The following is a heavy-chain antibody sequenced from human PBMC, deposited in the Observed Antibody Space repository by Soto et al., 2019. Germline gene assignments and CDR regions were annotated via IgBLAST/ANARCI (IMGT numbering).Heavy chain of an antibody. CDR1: GYSISSSSW. J-gene: IGHJ6*02. CDR2: IYYSGST. D-gene: IGHD7-27*01. CDR3: ARQVTGDEYYYYGMDV. Sequence: PSETLSLTCAVSGYSISSSSWWGWIRQPPGKGLEWIGYIYYSGSTNYNPSLKSRVTISVDTSKNQFSLKLSSVTAADTAVYYCARQVTGDEYYYYGMDVWGQGTTVTVSS. V-gene: IGHV4-28*01.